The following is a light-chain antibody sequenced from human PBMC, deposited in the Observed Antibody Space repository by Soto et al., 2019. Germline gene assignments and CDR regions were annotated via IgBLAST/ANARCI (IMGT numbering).Light chain of an antibody. CDR1: QSVSSSY. J-gene: IGKJ4*01. CDR2: GAP. V-gene: IGKV3-20*01. Sequence: EIVLTQSPGTLSLSPGERPTLSCRASQSVSSSYLAWYQEKPGQAPRXXIYGAPSRATGIPDRFSGSGSGTDFTLTISRLQPEDCAVDYCQQYGSSPLTFGGGTKVDIK. CDR3: QQYGSSPLT.